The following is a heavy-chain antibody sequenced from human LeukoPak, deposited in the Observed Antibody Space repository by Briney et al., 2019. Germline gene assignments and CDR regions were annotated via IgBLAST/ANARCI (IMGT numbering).Heavy chain of an antibody. V-gene: IGHV3-74*01. CDR3: ARVDYLDL. Sequence: GGSLRLSCAASGFTVSTYWMHWVRQVPGKGLVRVSGINSDGTSTSYADSVKGRFTISRDNAKDTLYLQMNSLRAEDTAVYYCARVDYLDLWGRGTLVTVSA. J-gene: IGHJ2*01. CDR1: GFTVSTYW. CDR2: INSDGTST.